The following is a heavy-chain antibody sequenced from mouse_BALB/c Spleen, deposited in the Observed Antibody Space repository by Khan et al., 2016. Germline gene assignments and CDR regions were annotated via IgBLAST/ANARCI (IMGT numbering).Heavy chain of an antibody. CDR2: IWGDGST. Sequence: QLKESGPGLVAPSQSLSITCTVAGFSLGAYCVNWVRQPPGKGLEWLGMIWGDGSTDYNSALKSRLSIHKDNSKNQVFLKVSSLQSDDTARYYCARDGWGYYAMDYWGQGTSVTVSS. CDR3: ARDGWGYYAMDY. D-gene: IGHD2-2*01. V-gene: IGHV2-6-7*01. J-gene: IGHJ4*01. CDR1: GFSLGAYC.